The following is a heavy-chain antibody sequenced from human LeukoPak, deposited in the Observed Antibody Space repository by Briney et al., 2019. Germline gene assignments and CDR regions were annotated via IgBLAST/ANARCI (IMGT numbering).Heavy chain of an antibody. D-gene: IGHD5-24*01. J-gene: IGHJ4*02. CDR1: GDSVSSNSAA. CDR2: TYYRSKWYN. V-gene: IGHV6-1*01. CDR3: ARLYLPATRFDY. Sequence: SQTLSLTCAISGDSVSSNSAAWNWIRQSPSRGLEWLGRTYYRSKWYNDYAVSVKSRILINPDTSKNQFSLQLTSVTAADTAVYYCARLYLPATRFDYWGQGTLVTVSS.